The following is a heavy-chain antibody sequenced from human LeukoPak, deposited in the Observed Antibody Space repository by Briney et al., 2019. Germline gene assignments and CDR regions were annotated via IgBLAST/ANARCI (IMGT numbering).Heavy chain of an antibody. Sequence: PGGSLRLSCEASGFTFNTYSMNWVRQAPGKGLEWVSYITGNSHTIYYADSVKGRFTISRDNVKNSLHLQMNSLRAEDTAVYYCARDMGIVTGYYVDYWGQGTLVTVSS. CDR1: GFTFNTYS. V-gene: IGHV3-48*01. CDR2: ITGNSHTI. CDR3: ARDMGIVTGYYVDY. D-gene: IGHD3-9*01. J-gene: IGHJ4*02.